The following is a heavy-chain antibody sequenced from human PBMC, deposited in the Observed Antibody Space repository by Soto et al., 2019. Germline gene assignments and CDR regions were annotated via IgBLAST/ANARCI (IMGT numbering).Heavy chain of an antibody. CDR2: ISSSSSYI. CDR3: AREGGSSSWYAENYYYYGMDV. J-gene: IGHJ6*02. V-gene: IGHV3-21*01. CDR1: GFTFSSYS. D-gene: IGHD6-13*01. Sequence: EVQLVESGGGLVKPGGSLRLSCAASGFTFSSYSMNWVRQAPGKGLEWVSSISSSSSYIYYADSVKGRFTISRDNAKNSLDLQMNSLRAEDTAVYYCAREGGSSSWYAENYYYYGMDVWGQGTTVTVSS.